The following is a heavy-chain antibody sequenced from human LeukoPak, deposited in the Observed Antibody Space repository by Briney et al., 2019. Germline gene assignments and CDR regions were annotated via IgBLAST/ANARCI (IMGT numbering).Heavy chain of an antibody. CDR3: ARDRASTRSGSYFDY. V-gene: IGHV4-59*06. CDR1: GGSISSYY. Sequence: SETLSLTCTVSGGSISSYYWSWIRQPAGKGLEWIGYIYYNGDTYYNPSLKSRVTISVDTSKNQFSLKLTSVTAADTAVYYCARDRASTRSGSYFDYWGQGTLVTVSS. CDR2: IYYNGDT. D-gene: IGHD1-26*01. J-gene: IGHJ4*02.